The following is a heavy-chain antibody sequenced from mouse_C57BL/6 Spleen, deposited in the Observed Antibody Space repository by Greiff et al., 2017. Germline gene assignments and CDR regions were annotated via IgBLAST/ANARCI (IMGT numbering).Heavy chain of an antibody. CDR2: IDPSDSYT. CDR1: GYTFTSYW. CDR3: ARGLDYYGSSYGAMDY. J-gene: IGHJ4*01. D-gene: IGHD1-1*01. V-gene: IGHV1-59*01. Sequence: QVQLQQPGAELVRPGTSVKLSCKASGYTFTSYWMHWVKQRPGQGLEWIGVIDPSDSYTNYNQKFKGKATLTVDTSSSTAYMQLSSLTSEDSAVYYCARGLDYYGSSYGAMDYWGQGTSVTVSS.